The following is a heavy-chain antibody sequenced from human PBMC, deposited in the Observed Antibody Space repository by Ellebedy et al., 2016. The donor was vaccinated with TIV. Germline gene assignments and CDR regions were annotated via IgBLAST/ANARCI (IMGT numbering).Heavy chain of an antibody. D-gene: IGHD4-23*01. CDR3: ARHQSTTVVTHEFDY. Sequence: SETLSLTCTDSGGSISSSSYYWGWIRQPPGKGLEWIGSIYYSGSTYYNPSLKSRVTISVDTSKNQFSLKLSSVTAADTAVYYCARHQSTTVVTHEFDYWGQGTLVTVSS. CDR2: IYYSGST. J-gene: IGHJ4*02. V-gene: IGHV4-39*01. CDR1: GGSISSSSYY.